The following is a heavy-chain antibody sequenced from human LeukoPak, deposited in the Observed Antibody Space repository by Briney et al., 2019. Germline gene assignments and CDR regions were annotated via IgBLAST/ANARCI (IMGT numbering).Heavy chain of an antibody. CDR3: ARGYCSSTSCQSGDF. V-gene: IGHV4-61*02. D-gene: IGHD2-2*01. J-gene: IGHJ4*02. CDR2: IYTSGST. Sequence: SETLSLTCTVSGGSLSSGSYYWSWIRQPAGKGLEWIGRIYTSGSTNYNPSLKSRVTISVDTSKNQFSLKLSSVTAADTAVYYCARGYCSSTSCQSGDFWGQGTLVTVSS. CDR1: GGSLSSGSYY.